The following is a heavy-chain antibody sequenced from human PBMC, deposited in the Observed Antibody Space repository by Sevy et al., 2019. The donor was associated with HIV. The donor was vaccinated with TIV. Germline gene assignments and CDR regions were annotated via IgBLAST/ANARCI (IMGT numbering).Heavy chain of an antibody. CDR2: IYYNDHI. CDR1: GGSITSLY. J-gene: IGHJ4*02. Sequence: SETLSLTCTVSGGSITSLYWNWIRQPPGKGLEWIANIYYNDHINYNPSLKSRVTLSLHTSKNQFSLRLSSVTAADTAMYYCAGENAWGRGYSWGQGTLVTVSS. CDR3: AGENAWGRGYS. D-gene: IGHD1-26*01. V-gene: IGHV4-59*08.